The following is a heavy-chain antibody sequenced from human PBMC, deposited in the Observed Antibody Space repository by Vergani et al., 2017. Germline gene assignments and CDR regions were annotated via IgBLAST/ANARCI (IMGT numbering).Heavy chain of an antibody. Sequence: QVQLQESGPGLVKPSETLSLTCAVSGYSISSGYYWGWIRQPPGKGLEWIGSIYHSGSTYYNPSLKSRVTISVDTSKNQFSLKLSSVTAADTAVYYCARDGVRSSYYDILTGLGPSYYYYGMDVWGQGTTVTVSS. D-gene: IGHD3-9*01. V-gene: IGHV4-38-2*02. J-gene: IGHJ6*02. CDR3: ARDGVRSSYYDILTGLGPSYYYYGMDV. CDR1: GYSISSGYY. CDR2: IYHSGST.